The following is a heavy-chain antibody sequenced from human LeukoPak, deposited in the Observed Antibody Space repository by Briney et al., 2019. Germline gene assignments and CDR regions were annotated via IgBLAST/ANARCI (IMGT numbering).Heavy chain of an antibody. V-gene: IGHV3-30*18. Sequence: PGGSLRLSCAASGSTFSSYGMHWVRQAPGKGLEWVAVVSYDGSNRYYADSVKGRFTISRDNSKNTLYLQMNSLRVEDTAVYHCVKDLGSNWFLPHDYWGQGTLVTVSS. J-gene: IGHJ4*02. CDR3: VKDLGSNWFLPHDY. CDR1: GSTFSSYG. D-gene: IGHD6-13*01. CDR2: VSYDGSNR.